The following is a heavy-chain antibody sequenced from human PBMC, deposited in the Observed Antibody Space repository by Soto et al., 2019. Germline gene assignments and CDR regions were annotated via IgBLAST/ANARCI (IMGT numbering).Heavy chain of an antibody. CDR2: IYETGRT. V-gene: IGHV4-39*07. Sequence: SETLSLTCSVSGGSINRSPYYWDWIRQSPGKGLEWIGSIYETGRTNHNPLLKSRVTMTVDTSRNQFSLKLSSVTAADTAVYYCARETGPLWEATHHFDYWGQGTLVPVSS. CDR1: GGSINRSPYY. CDR3: ARETGPLWEATHHFDY. J-gene: IGHJ4*02. D-gene: IGHD5-12*01.